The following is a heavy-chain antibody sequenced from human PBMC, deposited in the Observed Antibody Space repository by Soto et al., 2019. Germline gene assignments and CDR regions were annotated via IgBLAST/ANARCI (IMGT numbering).Heavy chain of an antibody. Sequence: QVQLVQSGAEVKKPGSSVKVSCKASGGTFSSYAISWVRQAPGQGLEWMGGIIPIFGTANYAQKFQGRVTITADESTSTACMELSSLRSEDTAVYYCARDWILRLGELKSPWFDPWGQGTLVTVSS. CDR3: ARDWILRLGELKSPWFDP. J-gene: IGHJ5*02. V-gene: IGHV1-69*01. CDR2: IIPIFGTA. CDR1: GGTFSSYA. D-gene: IGHD3-16*01.